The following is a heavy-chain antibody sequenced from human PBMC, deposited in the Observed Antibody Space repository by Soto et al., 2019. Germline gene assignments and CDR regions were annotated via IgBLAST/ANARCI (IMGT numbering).Heavy chain of an antibody. CDR1: GGSISSSSYY. J-gene: IGHJ4*02. V-gene: IGHV4-39*01. D-gene: IGHD3-3*01. CDR2: IYYSGST. CDR3: ARFTIFGVVIEYYFDY. Sequence: QLQLQESGPGLVKPSETLSLTCTVSGGSISSSSYYWGWIRQPPGKGLEWIGSIYYSGSTYYNPSLKSRVPISVDTSKNQFSLKLSSVTAADTAVYYCARFTIFGVVIEYYFDYWGQGTLVTVSS.